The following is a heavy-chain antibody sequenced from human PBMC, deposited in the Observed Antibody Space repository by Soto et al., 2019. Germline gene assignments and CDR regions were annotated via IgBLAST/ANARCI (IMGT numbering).Heavy chain of an antibody. J-gene: IGHJ3*02. CDR3: TRVGDSYAFGI. CDR1: GLTFSSYW. Sequence: EVQLAESGGGLVQPGGSLRLSCAASGLTFSSYWMYWVRQAPGKGLVYVSRINNDGSGTTYADSVKGRFTISRDNAKNTLNLQNNSLRAEDTGVYYCTRVGDSYAFGIWSQGIMGTVA. V-gene: IGHV3-74*03. CDR2: INNDGSGT. D-gene: IGHD5-18*01.